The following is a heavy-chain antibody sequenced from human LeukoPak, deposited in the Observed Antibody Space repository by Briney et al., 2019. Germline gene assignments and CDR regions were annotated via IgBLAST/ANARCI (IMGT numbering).Heavy chain of an antibody. J-gene: IGHJ4*02. D-gene: IGHD5-12*01. CDR3: ARGPSGYHNT. CDR2: ISSRGGST. CDR1: GFTFSTYA. Sequence: LSGGSLRLSCAASGFTFSTYAMIWVRQAPGKGLEWVSGISSRGGSTYFADSVRGRFTISRDNSKNTLSLQMNSLRAEDTAVYYCARGPSGYHNTGGQGTLVTVSS. V-gene: IGHV3-23*01.